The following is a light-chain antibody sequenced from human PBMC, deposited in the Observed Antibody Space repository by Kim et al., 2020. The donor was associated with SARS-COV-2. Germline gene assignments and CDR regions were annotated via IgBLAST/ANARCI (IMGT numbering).Light chain of an antibody. CDR2: SKN. CDR1: RLRSYY. V-gene: IGLV3-19*01. J-gene: IGLJ2*01. CDR3: NARDRNDNLV. Sequence: ALRQTVRITCPRGRLRSYYATWHRQKPAQAPILVIYSKNNRPADLPDRFSGSRSAKTASLTTPGSRKRDAADHYCNARDRNDNLVFGGWTQPT.